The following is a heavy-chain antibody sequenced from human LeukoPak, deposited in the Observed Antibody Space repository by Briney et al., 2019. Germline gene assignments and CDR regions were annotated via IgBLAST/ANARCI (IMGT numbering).Heavy chain of an antibody. CDR2: ISGSGGST. V-gene: IGHV3-23*01. J-gene: IGHJ4*02. CDR1: GFTFSSYA. CDR3: AKGFYDSSGYPEVGVDY. Sequence: GASLRLSCAASGFTFSSYAMSWVRQAPGKGLEWVSAISGSGGSTYYADSVKGRFTLSRDNSKNTLYLQMNSLRAEDTAVYYCAKGFYDSSGYPEVGVDYWGQGTLVTVSS. D-gene: IGHD3-22*01.